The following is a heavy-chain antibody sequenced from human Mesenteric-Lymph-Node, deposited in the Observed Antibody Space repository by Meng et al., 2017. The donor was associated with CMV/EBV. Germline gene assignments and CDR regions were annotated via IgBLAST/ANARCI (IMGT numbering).Heavy chain of an antibody. V-gene: IGHV4-59*01. J-gene: IGHJ3*02. D-gene: IGHD4-23*01. CDR2: IYYSGNT. CDR1: GGSISSYY. CDR3: ARGGYGGSRDHDAFDI. Sequence: GSLRLSCTVSGGSISSYYWSWIRQPPGKGLEWIGYIYYSGNTNYNPSLRSRVIMSLDTSKNHFSLQLTSVTAADTAMYYCARGGYGGSRDHDAFDIWGQGTMVTVSS.